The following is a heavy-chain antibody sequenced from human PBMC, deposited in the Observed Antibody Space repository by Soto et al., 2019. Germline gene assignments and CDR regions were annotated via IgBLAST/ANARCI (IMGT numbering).Heavy chain of an antibody. J-gene: IGHJ5*02. V-gene: IGHV1-3*01. D-gene: IGHD3-16*01. CDR3: AREKNLRLWFDP. CDR2: INAGNGNT. CDR1: GYTFTSYA. Sequence: GSVKVSCKASGYTFTSYAMHWVRQAPGQRLEWMGWINAGNGNTKYSQKFQGRVTITRDTSASTAYMELSSLRSEDTAVYYCAREKNLRLWFDPWGQGTLVTVSS.